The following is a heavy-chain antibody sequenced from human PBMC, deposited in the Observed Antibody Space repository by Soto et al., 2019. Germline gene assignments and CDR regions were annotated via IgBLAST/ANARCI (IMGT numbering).Heavy chain of an antibody. Sequence: PSETLSLTCTVSGGSISSNYWTWIRQPPGKGLEWIGYVYNSGRTYYNPSLKSRVTISVDTSKNQFSLKLSSVTAADTAVYYCARQPKYCSSPSCYSTYFDYWGQGTLVTVSS. CDR3: ARQPKYCSSPSCYSTYFDY. CDR2: VYNSGRT. J-gene: IGHJ4*02. D-gene: IGHD2-2*02. V-gene: IGHV4-4*08. CDR1: GGSISSNY.